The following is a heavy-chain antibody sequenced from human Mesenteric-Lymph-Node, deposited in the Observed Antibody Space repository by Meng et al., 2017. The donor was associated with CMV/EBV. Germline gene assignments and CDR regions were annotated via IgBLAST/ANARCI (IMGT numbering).Heavy chain of an antibody. J-gene: IGHJ4*02. CDR3: ARDPTGDTAMVPVGAESDY. CDR1: GYSFTKFA. CDR2: INTNTGNP. D-gene: IGHD5-18*01. V-gene: IGHV7-4-1*02. Sequence: QVQLVQSGSELKKPGASVKVSCKASGYSFTKFAINWVRQAPGQGLEWMGRINTNTGNPTYAPGFTGRFVLSLDTSVSTAFLQISSLKAEDTAVYYCARDPTGDTAMVPVGAESDYWGQGTLVTVSS.